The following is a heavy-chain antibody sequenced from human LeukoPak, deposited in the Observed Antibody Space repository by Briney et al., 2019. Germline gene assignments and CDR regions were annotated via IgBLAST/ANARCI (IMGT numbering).Heavy chain of an antibody. V-gene: IGHV3-48*04. CDR3: ARTGGSYPYYFEY. J-gene: IGHJ4*02. CDR2: ISSSGSTI. Sequence: GSLRLSCAASGFPFSTYTMNWVRQAPGKGLEWVSYISSSGSTIYYADSVKGRFTLSRDNAKNSLYLQMNSLRAEDTAVYYCARTGGSYPYYFEYWGQGTLVTVSS. D-gene: IGHD1-26*01. CDR1: GFPFSTYT.